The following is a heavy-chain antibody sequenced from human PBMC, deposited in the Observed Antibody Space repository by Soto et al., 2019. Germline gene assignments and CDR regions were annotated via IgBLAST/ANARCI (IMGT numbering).Heavy chain of an antibody. J-gene: IGHJ4*02. D-gene: IGHD4-17*01. Sequence: QVQLVQSGAEVKKPGSSVKVSCKASGGTFSSYTISWVRQAPGQGLEWMGRIIPILGIANYAQKFQGRVTITADKSTSPAYTEQSSLSSEDTAVYYCARSTVTTSVIDYWGQGTLVTVSS. V-gene: IGHV1-69*02. CDR2: IIPILGIA. CDR1: GGTFSSYT. CDR3: ARSTVTTSVIDY.